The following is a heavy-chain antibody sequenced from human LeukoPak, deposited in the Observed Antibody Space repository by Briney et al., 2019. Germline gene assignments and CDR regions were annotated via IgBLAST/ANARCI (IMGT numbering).Heavy chain of an antibody. CDR2: ISYDGSNK. J-gene: IGHJ6*04. V-gene: IGHV3-30*04. CDR1: GFTFSSYA. CDR3: VRERVVYYYYYGMDV. Sequence: PGGSLRLSCAASGFTFSSYAMHWVRQAPGKGLEWVAVISYDGSNKYYADSVKGRFTISRDNSKNTLYLQMNSLRAEDTAVYYCVRERVVYYYYYGMDVWGKGTTVTVSS.